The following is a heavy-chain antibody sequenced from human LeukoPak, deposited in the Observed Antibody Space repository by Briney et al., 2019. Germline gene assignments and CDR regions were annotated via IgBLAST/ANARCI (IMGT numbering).Heavy chain of an antibody. CDR2: IYYSGST. D-gene: IGHD4-11*01. Sequence: SETLSLTCAVYGGSLSGYYWSWIRQPPGKGLEWIGYIYYSGSTNYNPSLKSRVTISVDTSKNQFSLKLSSVTAADTAVYYCARLYSNLYYYYGMDVWGQGTTVTVSS. J-gene: IGHJ6*02. CDR3: ARLYSNLYYYYGMDV. CDR1: GGSLSGYY. V-gene: IGHV4-59*08.